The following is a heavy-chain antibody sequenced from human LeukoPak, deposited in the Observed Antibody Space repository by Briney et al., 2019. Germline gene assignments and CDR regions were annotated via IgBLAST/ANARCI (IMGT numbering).Heavy chain of an antibody. CDR3: ARGPRVFGVVLSSHWFFDV. J-gene: IGHJ2*01. D-gene: IGHD3-3*01. CDR1: GYTFSSYD. Sequence: ASVKVSCTASGYTFSSYDVNWVRQAAGQGLEWMGWMNPKTGNTGYAQKFQGRLSFTRNTSINTAYMELSSLRSEDTAVYYCARGPRVFGVVLSSHWFFDVWGRGTLVTVSS. V-gene: IGHV1-8*01. CDR2: MNPKTGNT.